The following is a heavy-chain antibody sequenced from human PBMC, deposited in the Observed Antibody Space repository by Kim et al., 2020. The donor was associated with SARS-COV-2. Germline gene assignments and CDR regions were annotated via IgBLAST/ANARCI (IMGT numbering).Heavy chain of an antibody. Sequence: KGRFTISRDKSKNTLYLQMNSLRAEDTAVYYCAKATSYYYDSSGYYSCDYWGQGALVTVSS. V-gene: IGHV3-23*01. J-gene: IGHJ4*02. CDR3: AKATSYYYDSSGYYSCDY. D-gene: IGHD3-22*01.